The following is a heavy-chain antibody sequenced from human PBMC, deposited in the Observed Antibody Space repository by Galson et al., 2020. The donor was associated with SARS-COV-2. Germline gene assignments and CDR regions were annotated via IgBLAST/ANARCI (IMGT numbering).Heavy chain of an antibody. CDR2: ISYDGSNK. V-gene: IGHV3-30*03. CDR1: GFTFSNYG. CDR3: ARGHIAVAGIKYYYYGMDV. J-gene: IGHJ6*02. D-gene: IGHD6-19*01. Sequence: GESLKISCAASGFTFSNYGMHWVRQAPGKGLEWVAVISYDGSNKYYADSVKGRFTISRDNSKNTLYLQMNSLRVEDTAVYYCARGHIAVAGIKYYYYGMDVWGQGTTATVSS.